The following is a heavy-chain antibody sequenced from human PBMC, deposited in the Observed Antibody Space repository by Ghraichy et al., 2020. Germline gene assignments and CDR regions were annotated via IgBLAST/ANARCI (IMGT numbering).Heavy chain of an antibody. CDR1: GFTFSSYW. Sequence: LSLTCAASGFTFSSYWMTWVRQAPGKWLEWVANIKDDGSESYHVDSVRGRFTITRDNAKNSLYLQMNSLRAEDTAVYYCTRDPAWGALDYWGQGTLVTVSS. CDR2: IKDDGSES. CDR3: TRDPAWGALDY. J-gene: IGHJ4*02. V-gene: IGHV3-7*01. D-gene: IGHD1-26*01.